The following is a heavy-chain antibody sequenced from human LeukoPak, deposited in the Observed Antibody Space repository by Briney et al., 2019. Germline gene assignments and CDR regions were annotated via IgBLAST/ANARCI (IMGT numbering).Heavy chain of an antibody. CDR2: ISYDGSNK. Sequence: GGSLRLSCAASGFTFSSYAMHWVRQAPGKGLEWVAVISYDGSNKYYADSVKGRFTISRDNSKNTLYLQMNSLRAEDTAVYYCARDCGGGGSYLDYWGQGTLVTVSS. CDR1: GFTFSSYA. V-gene: IGHV3-30*04. D-gene: IGHD2-21*01. CDR3: ARDCGGGGSYLDY. J-gene: IGHJ4*02.